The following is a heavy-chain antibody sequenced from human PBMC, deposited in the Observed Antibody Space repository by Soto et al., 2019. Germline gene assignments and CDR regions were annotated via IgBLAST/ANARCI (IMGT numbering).Heavy chain of an antibody. CDR1: GGSISSSNW. J-gene: IGHJ4*02. CDR2: IYHSGST. D-gene: IGHD3-22*01. CDR3: ARDLRRTYYYDSSGSALFDY. Sequence: KPSETLSLTCAVSGGSISSSNWWSWVRQPPGKGLEWIGEIYHSGSTNYNPSLKSRVTISVDKSKNQFSLKLSSVTAADTAVYYCARDLRRTYYYDSSGSALFDYWGQGTLVTVSS. V-gene: IGHV4-4*02.